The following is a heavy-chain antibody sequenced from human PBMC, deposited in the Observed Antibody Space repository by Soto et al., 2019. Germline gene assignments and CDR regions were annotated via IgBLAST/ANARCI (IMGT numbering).Heavy chain of an antibody. CDR1: GYTFTSYG. D-gene: IGHD3-9*01. Sequence: GASVKVSCKASGYTFTSYGISCVRQAPGQGLEWMGWISAYNGNTNYAQKLQGRVTMTTDTSTSTAYMELRSLRSDDTAVYYCAREGLLRYSYYYYYGMDVWGQGTTVTVSS. J-gene: IGHJ6*02. CDR2: ISAYNGNT. CDR3: AREGLLRYSYYYYYGMDV. V-gene: IGHV1-18*01.